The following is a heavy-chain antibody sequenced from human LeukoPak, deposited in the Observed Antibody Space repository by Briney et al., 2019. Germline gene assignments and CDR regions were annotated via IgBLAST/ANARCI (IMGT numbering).Heavy chain of an antibody. CDR2: IYPGDSDT. Sequence: GESLKISCKGSGYSFTSYWIGWVRQLPGKGLEWMGIIYPGDSDTRYSPSFQGQVTISADKSISTAYLQWSSLKASDTAMYYCARSATSLYNWFDPWGQGTLVTVSS. V-gene: IGHV5-51*01. J-gene: IGHJ5*02. CDR3: ARSATSLYNWFDP. CDR1: GYSFTSYW. D-gene: IGHD5-24*01.